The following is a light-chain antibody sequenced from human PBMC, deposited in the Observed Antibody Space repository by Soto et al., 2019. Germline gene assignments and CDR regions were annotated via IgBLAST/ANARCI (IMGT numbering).Light chain of an antibody. J-gene: IGKJ2*01. Sequence: DIQMTQSPSSLSASVGDRVTITCRASQGISNYLAWYQQKPGKVPKLLIYAASTLQSGVPSRFSGSGSGTDFTITISSLQPEDFATYYCQKYNSAPPYTFGQGTQLEIK. CDR3: QKYNSAPPYT. CDR1: QGISNY. V-gene: IGKV1-27*01. CDR2: AAS.